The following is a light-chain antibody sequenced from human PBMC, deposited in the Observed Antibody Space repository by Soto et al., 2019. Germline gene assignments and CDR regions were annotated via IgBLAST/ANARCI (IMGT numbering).Light chain of an antibody. CDR3: QQRSSWPLLT. Sequence: EIVLTQSPATLSLSPGERATLSCRASQSVSNYLAWFQQKPGQAPRLLLYDASNRATGIPARFSGSGSGTDFTLTISSLEPEDFAVYCCQQRSSWPLLTFGGGTKVEI. V-gene: IGKV3-11*01. CDR2: DAS. J-gene: IGKJ4*01. CDR1: QSVSNY.